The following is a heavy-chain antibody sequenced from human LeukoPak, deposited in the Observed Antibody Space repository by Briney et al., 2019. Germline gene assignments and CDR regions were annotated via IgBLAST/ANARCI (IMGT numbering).Heavy chain of an antibody. CDR2: ISSSSSTI. CDR3: ARDTYQPLRIDFDY. CDR1: GFTFSSYS. V-gene: IGHV3-48*01. J-gene: IGHJ4*02. Sequence: SGGSLRLSCAASGFTFSSYSMNWVRQAPGKGLEWVSYISSSSSTIYYADSVKGRFTISRDNAKNSLYLQVNSLRAEDTAVYYCARDTYQPLRIDFDYWGQGTLVTVSS. D-gene: IGHD2-2*01.